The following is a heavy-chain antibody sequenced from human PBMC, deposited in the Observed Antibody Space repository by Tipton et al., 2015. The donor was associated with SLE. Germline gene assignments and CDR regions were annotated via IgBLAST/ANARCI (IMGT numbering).Heavy chain of an antibody. V-gene: IGHV3-49*04. CDR1: VGTFNDYD. Sequence: LSLTCLVSVGTFNDYDWAWVRQPPGKVLEWISFIRINSYGGSKEYAESVRGRFTISRDDSKGIAYLQMTSLKSDDTALYYCARADTSRGAFDVWGQGTMVTVSS. CDR2: IRINSYGGSK. CDR3: ARADTSRGAFDV. J-gene: IGHJ3*01.